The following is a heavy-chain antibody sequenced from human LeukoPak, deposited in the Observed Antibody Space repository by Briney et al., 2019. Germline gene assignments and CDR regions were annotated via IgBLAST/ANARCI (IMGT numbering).Heavy chain of an antibody. Sequence: GGSLRLSCATSGFTFSHYSINWVRQAPGKGLEWVASISSTSTYIFYPDSVKDRFTISRDNAKNSVYLHMNNLRAEDTALYYCARLSAYYYGSFFYYYMDVWGKGTTVTVSS. V-gene: IGHV3-21*06. CDR3: ARLSAYYYGSFFYYYMDV. J-gene: IGHJ6*03. CDR2: ISSTSTYI. D-gene: IGHD3-10*01. CDR1: GFTFSHYS.